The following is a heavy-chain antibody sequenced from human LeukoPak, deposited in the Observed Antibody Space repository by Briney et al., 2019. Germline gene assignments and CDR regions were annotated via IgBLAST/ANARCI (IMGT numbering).Heavy chain of an antibody. CDR2: TYYRSKWYH. V-gene: IGHV6-1*01. J-gene: IGHJ4*02. D-gene: IGHD6-19*01. CDR3: ARDLGASGWYTFDY. Sequence: SQTLSLTCATSGDSVASNNGAWHWIRQSPSRGLEWLGRTYYRSKWYHDYAMPMKGRISITPDTSKNQFSLQVNSVTPEDTAIYYCARDLGASGWYTFDYWGQGTLVTVSS. CDR1: GDSVASNNGA.